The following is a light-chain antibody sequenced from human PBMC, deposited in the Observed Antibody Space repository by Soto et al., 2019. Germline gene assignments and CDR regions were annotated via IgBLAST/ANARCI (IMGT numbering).Light chain of an antibody. V-gene: IGKV3-20*01. Sequence: EIVLTQSPGTLSLSPGERATLSCRASQSVSSSYLAWYQQKPGQAPRPLIYGASSRAIGIPDRFSGSGSGTDFTLTISRREPEDFAVYYCQQYGSSPWTFSQGTKVEIK. CDR1: QSVSSSY. CDR3: QQYGSSPWT. J-gene: IGKJ1*01. CDR2: GAS.